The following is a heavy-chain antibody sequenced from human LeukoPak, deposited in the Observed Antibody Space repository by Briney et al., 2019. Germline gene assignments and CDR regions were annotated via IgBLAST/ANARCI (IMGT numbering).Heavy chain of an antibody. D-gene: IGHD3-3*01. CDR3: ATKTARNYDFWSGDLHYAFDI. CDR2: IIPIFGTA. V-gene: IGHV1-69*05. J-gene: IGHJ3*02. Sequence: GASVKVSCKASGGTFSSYAISWVRQAAGQGLEWMGVIIPIFGTANYAHKFQGRVTITTDESTSTAYMELSSLRSEDTAVYYCATKTARNYDFWSGDLHYAFDIWGQGTMVTVSS. CDR1: GGTFSSYA.